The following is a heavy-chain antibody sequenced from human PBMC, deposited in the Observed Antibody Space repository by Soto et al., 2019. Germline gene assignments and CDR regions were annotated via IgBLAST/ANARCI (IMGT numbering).Heavy chain of an antibody. CDR3: ARGGSSSDNGMDV. V-gene: IGHV3-48*02. Sequence: EVKLVESGGDLVQPGGSLRLSCAASGFTFSTYSMNWVRQAPGKGLEWVSYISSRSYTIYYVDSVKGRFTISRDNAKNSLHLQMNSLRDEDTALYYCARGGSSSDNGMDVWGRGTTVTVSS. CDR1: GFTFSTYS. CDR2: ISSRSYTI. D-gene: IGHD6-6*01. J-gene: IGHJ6*02.